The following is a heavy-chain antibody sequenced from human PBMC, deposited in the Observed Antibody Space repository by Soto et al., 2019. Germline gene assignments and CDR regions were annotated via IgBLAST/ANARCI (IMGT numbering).Heavy chain of an antibody. J-gene: IGHJ5*02. V-gene: IGHV4-59*08. CDR1: GGSISSYG. CDR3: ARHSTGYYYSWFDP. Sequence: PSETLSLTCTVSGGSISSYGWSWIRQPPGKGLEWIGYIYYSGSTNYNPSLKSRVTISVDTSKNQFSLKLSSVTAADTAVYYCARHSTGYYYSWFDPWGQGTLVTVSS. D-gene: IGHD3-22*01. CDR2: IYYSGST.